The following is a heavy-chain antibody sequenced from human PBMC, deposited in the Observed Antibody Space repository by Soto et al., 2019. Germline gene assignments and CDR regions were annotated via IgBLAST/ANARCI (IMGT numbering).Heavy chain of an antibody. CDR2: ITSNGDTI. Sequence: GGSLRLSCAASGFTFSIYSMSWVRQAPGEGLEWVSYITSNGDTIHYTDSVKGRFTISRDNAKNSLSLQMNSLRAEDTAIYYCARGGYYFDSSGYFLSYYGLDVWGQGTTVTVSS. CDR3: ARGGYYFDSSGYFLSYYGLDV. CDR1: GFTFSIYS. D-gene: IGHD3-22*01. V-gene: IGHV3-48*04. J-gene: IGHJ6*02.